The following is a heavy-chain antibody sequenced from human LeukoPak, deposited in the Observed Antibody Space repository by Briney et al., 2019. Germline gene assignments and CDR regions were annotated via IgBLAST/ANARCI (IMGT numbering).Heavy chain of an antibody. V-gene: IGHV1-2*02. J-gene: IGHJ4*02. CDR1: GDTFTGYY. CDR3: ARGLRFAGGRTYYFDS. CDR2: INANSGGT. D-gene: IGHD5-12*01. Sequence: GASVKVSCKASGDTFTGYYMHCVRQAPGQGLEWMGWINANSGGTNYAQKFQGRVTMTRDTSISTAYMELSRLRSDDTAVYYCARGLRFAGGRTYYFDSWVPGTLVTASS.